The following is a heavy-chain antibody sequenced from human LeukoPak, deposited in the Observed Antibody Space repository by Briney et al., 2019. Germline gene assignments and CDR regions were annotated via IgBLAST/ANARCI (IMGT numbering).Heavy chain of an antibody. V-gene: IGHV3-7*01. CDR1: GFTFSSYG. J-gene: IGHJ4*02. Sequence: GGTLRLSCAASGFTFSSYGMSWVRQAPGKGLEWVANIKQDGSEKYYVDSVKGRFTISRDNAKNSLYLQMNSLRAEDTAVYYCARFTRIRSSSDYWGQGTLVTVSS. CDR3: ARFTRIRSSSDY. CDR2: IKQDGSEK. D-gene: IGHD6-6*01.